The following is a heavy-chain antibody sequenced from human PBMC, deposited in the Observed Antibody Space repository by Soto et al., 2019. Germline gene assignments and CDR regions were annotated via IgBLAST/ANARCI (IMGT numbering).Heavy chain of an antibody. V-gene: IGHV3-53*01. J-gene: IGHJ4*02. CDR3: HGYGY. Sequence: EVQLVESGGGLIQPGGSLRLSCVVSGFTVSSSNYMSWVRQAPGKGLEWVSVIYTGGTTYYADSVKGRFTISRDNSKNTLYLQMNSQRAEDTAVYYCHGYGYWGQGTLVTVSS. CDR2: IYTGGTT. CDR1: GFTVSSSNY. D-gene: IGHD5-12*01.